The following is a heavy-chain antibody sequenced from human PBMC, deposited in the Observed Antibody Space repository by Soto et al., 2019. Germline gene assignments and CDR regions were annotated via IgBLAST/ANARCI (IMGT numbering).Heavy chain of an antibody. CDR1: GGSISSYY. Sequence: SETLSLTCTVSGGSISSYYWSWIRQPPGKGLEWIGYIYYSGSTNYNPSLKSRVTISVDTSKNQFSLKLSSVTAADTAVYYCARFSGSHNYYYYGMDVWGQGTTVTVSS. V-gene: IGHV4-59*01. J-gene: IGHJ6*02. CDR3: ARFSGSHNYYYYGMDV. D-gene: IGHD6-19*01. CDR2: IYYSGST.